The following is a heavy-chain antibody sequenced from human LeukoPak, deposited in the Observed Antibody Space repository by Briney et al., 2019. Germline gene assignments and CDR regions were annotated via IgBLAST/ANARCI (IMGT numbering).Heavy chain of an antibody. J-gene: IGHJ4*02. CDR3: ATPLDFWSGYYY. V-gene: IGHV1-8*01. CDR2: MNPNSGNT. Sequence: ASVKVSCKASGYTFTSYDINWVRQATGQGLEWMGWMNPNSGNTGYAQKFQGRVTMTEDTSTDTAYMELSSLRSEDTAVYYCATPLDFWSGYYYWGQGTLVTVSS. D-gene: IGHD3-3*01. CDR1: GYTFTSYD.